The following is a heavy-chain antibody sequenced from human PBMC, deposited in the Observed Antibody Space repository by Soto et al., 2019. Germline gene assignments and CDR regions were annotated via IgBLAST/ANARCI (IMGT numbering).Heavy chain of an antibody. V-gene: IGHV1-2*04. CDR3: ARELVVVPAANDAFDI. CDR1: GYTFTGYY. J-gene: IGHJ3*02. D-gene: IGHD2-2*01. CDR2: INPNSGGT. Sequence: GASVKVSCKASGYTFTGYYMHWVRQAPGQGLEWMGWINPNSGGTNYAQKFQGWVTMTRDTSISTAYMELSRLRSGDTAVYYCARELVVVPAANDAFDIWGQGTMVTVSS.